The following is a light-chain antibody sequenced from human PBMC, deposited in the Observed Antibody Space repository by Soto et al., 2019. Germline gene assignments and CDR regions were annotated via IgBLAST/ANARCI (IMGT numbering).Light chain of an antibody. V-gene: IGLV1-44*01. J-gene: IGLJ3*02. Sequence: QPVLTQPPSASGTPGQRVTISCSGSSSNIGSNTVNWYQHLPGTGPKLLIYSNNERPSGIPDRFSGSKSGTSASLAISGLQSEDEADYHCAAWDDSLNGWVFGGGTKLTVL. CDR1: SSNIGSNT. CDR2: SNN. CDR3: AAWDDSLNGWV.